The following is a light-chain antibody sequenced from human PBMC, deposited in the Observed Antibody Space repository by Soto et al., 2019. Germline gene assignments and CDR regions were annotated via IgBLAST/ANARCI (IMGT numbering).Light chain of an antibody. V-gene: IGLV1-40*01. CDR3: QSYDSSLSGSVV. J-gene: IGLJ2*01. CDR2: GNS. CDR1: SSNIGAGYD. Sequence: QSVLTQPPSVSGAPGPPPTISCTGSSSNIGAGYDVHWYQQLPGTAPKLLIYGNSNRPSGVPDRFSGSKSGTSASLAITGLQAEDEADYYCQSYDSSLSGSVVFGGGTKLTVL.